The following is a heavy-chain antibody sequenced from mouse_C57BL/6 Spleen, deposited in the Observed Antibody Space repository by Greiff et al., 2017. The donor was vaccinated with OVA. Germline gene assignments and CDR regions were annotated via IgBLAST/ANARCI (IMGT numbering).Heavy chain of an antibody. Sequence: EVQGVESGGDLVKPGGSLKLSCAASGFTFSSYGMSWVRQTPDKRLEWVATISSGGSYTYYPDSVKGRFTISRDNAKNTLYLQMSSLKSEDTAMYYCARHGSSSFAYWGQGTLVTVSA. CDR3: ARHGSSSFAY. J-gene: IGHJ3*01. D-gene: IGHD1-1*01. CDR1: GFTFSSYG. V-gene: IGHV5-6*01. CDR2: ISSGGSYT.